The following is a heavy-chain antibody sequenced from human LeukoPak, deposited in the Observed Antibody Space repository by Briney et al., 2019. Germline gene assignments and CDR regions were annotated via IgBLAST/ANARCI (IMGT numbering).Heavy chain of an antibody. Sequence: ASVKVSCKVSGYTLTELSMHWVRQAPGKWLEWMGGFDPEDGETIYAQKFQGRVTMTEDTSTDTAYMELSSLRSEDTAVYYCATDTRSKNSGNHGMDVWGQGTTVTVSS. V-gene: IGHV1-24*01. J-gene: IGHJ6*02. D-gene: IGHD3-10*01. CDR2: FDPEDGET. CDR3: ATDTRSKNSGNHGMDV. CDR1: GYTLTELS.